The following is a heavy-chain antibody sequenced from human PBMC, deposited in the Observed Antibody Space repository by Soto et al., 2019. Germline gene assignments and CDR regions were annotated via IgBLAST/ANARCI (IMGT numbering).Heavy chain of an antibody. D-gene: IGHD3-10*01. CDR3: AKSYFFSWYDS. V-gene: IGHV3-23*01. Sequence: GGSKILSCAASGFIFSSYYMAWVRQAPGKGLEWVSTVSSSADATQYADSVKGRFTISRDNSKNTLYLEMNNLGDEDTATYYCAKSYFFSWYDSWGQGTLVTVSS. CDR1: GFIFSSYY. J-gene: IGHJ5*01. CDR2: VSSSADAT.